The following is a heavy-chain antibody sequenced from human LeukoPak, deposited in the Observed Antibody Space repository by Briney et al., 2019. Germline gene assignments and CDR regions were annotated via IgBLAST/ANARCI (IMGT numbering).Heavy chain of an antibody. CDR2: ISTTSSTT. D-gene: IGHD4-17*01. CDR3: ARYHYGSLYFDY. CDR1: GFTFSSYS. V-gene: IGHV3-48*04. Sequence: GGSLRLSCAASGFTFSSYSMNWVRQAPGKGLEWVSYISTTSSTTYYADSLKGRFTISRDNAKNSLYLQMNSLRAEDTAVYYCARYHYGSLYFDYWGQGTPVTVSS. J-gene: IGHJ4*02.